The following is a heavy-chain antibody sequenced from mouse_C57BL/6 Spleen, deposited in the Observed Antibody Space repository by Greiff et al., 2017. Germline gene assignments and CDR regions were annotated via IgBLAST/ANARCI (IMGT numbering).Heavy chain of an antibody. CDR1: GYTFTSYW. J-gene: IGHJ2*01. CDR3: ARAYYSNYR. D-gene: IGHD2-5*01. Sequence: VQLQQPGAELVKPGASVKLSCKASGYTFTSYWMQWVKQRPGQGLEWIGEIDPSDSYTNYNQKFKGKATLTVDTSSSTAYMQLSSLTSEDSAVYYCARAYYSNYRWGQGTTLTVSS. V-gene: IGHV1-50*01. CDR2: IDPSDSYT.